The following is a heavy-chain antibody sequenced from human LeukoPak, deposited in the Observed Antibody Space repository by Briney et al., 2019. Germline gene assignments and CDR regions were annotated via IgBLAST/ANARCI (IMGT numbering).Heavy chain of an antibody. Sequence: SSETLSLTCTVSGGSISSYYWSWIRQPPGKGLEWIGYIYTSGSTNYNPSLKSRVTISVDTSKNQFSLKLSSVTAADTAVYYCARHGDYNWFDPWGQRTLVTVSS. CDR3: ARHGDYNWFDP. D-gene: IGHD4-17*01. CDR2: IYTSGST. CDR1: GGSISSYY. J-gene: IGHJ5*02. V-gene: IGHV4-4*09.